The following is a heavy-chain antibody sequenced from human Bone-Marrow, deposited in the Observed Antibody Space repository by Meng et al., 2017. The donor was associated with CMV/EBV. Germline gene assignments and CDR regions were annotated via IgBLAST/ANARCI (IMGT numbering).Heavy chain of an antibody. Sequence: GESLKISCAASGFTYNDYYMSWTRQAPGKGLEWVSYISGSAGTIYYADSVKGRFTISRDNAKNSLSLQLNSLRVEDTAVYYCARAGPTYTSPVDVWGQGTTVTVSS. CDR1: GFTYNDYY. J-gene: IGHJ6*02. V-gene: IGHV3-11*01. CDR3: ARAGPTYTSPVDV. CDR2: ISGSAGTI.